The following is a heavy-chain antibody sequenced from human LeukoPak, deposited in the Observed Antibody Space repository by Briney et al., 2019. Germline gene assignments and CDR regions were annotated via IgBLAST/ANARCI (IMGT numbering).Heavy chain of an antibody. D-gene: IGHD1-26*01. CDR1: GFAFGSYC. CDR2: INSDGSNI. J-gene: IGHJ4*02. CDR3: TRDGSGSRIPFDY. Sequence: GGSLRLSCAASGFAFGSYCMHWVRQAPGKGLVWVSRINSDGSNIRYADSVKGRFTISRDNANNTLYLQMNSLRAEDTAVYYCTRDGSGSRIPFDYWGQGTLVTVSS. V-gene: IGHV3-74*01.